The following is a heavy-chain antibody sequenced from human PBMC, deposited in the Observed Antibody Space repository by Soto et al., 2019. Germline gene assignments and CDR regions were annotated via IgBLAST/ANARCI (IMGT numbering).Heavy chain of an antibody. CDR2: VLPISGTA. CDR3: XSXGXXXXXXXXXXGDXFDI. CDR1: GGVFSLYG. J-gene: IGHJ3*02. Sequence: QVQLVQSGAEVKRPGSSVRVSCKASGGVFSLYGFXWVRXVXXHGPEWVGGVLPISGTANYAEKYQGRVTITVDKSTSTGYMELNSLTYEXTAVXYCXSXGXXXXXXXXXXGDXFDIWGPGTKVTVSA. V-gene: IGHV1-69*06.